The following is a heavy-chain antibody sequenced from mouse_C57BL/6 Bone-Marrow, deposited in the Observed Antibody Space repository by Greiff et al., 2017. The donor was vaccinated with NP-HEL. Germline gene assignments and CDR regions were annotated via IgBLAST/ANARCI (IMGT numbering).Heavy chain of an antibody. V-gene: IGHV5-4*03. D-gene: IGHD2-3*01. J-gene: IGHJ4*01. CDR3: ARGDGYQFFYYAMDY. CDR2: ISDGGSYT. CDR1: GFTFSSYA. Sequence: DVMLVESGGGLVKPGGSLKLSCAASGFTFSSYAMSWVRQTPEKRLEWVATISDGGSYTYYPGNVKGRFTISRDNAKNNLYLQMSHLKSEDTAKYYCARGDGYQFFYYAMDYWGQGTSVTVSS.